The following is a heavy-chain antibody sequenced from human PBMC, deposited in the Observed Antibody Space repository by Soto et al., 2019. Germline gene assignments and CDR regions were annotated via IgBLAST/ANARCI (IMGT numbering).Heavy chain of an antibody. J-gene: IGHJ4*02. Sequence: GGSLRLSCAASGFTFDDYAMHWVRQAPGKGLEWVSLISWDGGSTYYADSVKGRFTISRDNSKNSLYLQMNSLRAEDTALYYCAKDPGNYYGSGSYFDYWGQGTLVTVSS. CDR3: AKDPGNYYGSGSYFDY. CDR1: GFTFDDYA. D-gene: IGHD3-10*01. CDR2: ISWDGGST. V-gene: IGHV3-43D*03.